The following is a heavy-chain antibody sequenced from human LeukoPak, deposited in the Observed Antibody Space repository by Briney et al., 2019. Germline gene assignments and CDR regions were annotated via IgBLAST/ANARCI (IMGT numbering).Heavy chain of an antibody. J-gene: IGHJ6*04. D-gene: IGHD3-9*01. Sequence: SETLSLACAVYGGSFSGYYWSWIRQPPGKGLEWIGEINHSGSTNYNPSLKSRVTISVDTSKNQFSLKLSSVTAADTAVYYCASRGYDIPDYYYYGMDVWGKGTTVTVSS. V-gene: IGHV4-34*01. CDR3: ASRGYDIPDYYYYGMDV. CDR2: INHSGST. CDR1: GGSFSGYY.